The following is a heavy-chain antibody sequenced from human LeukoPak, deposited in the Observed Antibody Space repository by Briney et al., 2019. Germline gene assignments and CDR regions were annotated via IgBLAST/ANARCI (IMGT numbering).Heavy chain of an antibody. CDR2: ISGSGGST. CDR1: GFTFSNYA. Sequence: PGGSLRLSCAASGFTFSNYAMSWVRQAPGKGLEWVSAISGSGGSTYYADSVKGRFTISRDNSKNTLYLQMNSLRAEDTAVYYCAKSRRSIAVAGTYFDYWGQGTLVTVSS. J-gene: IGHJ4*02. D-gene: IGHD6-19*01. V-gene: IGHV3-23*01. CDR3: AKSRRSIAVAGTYFDY.